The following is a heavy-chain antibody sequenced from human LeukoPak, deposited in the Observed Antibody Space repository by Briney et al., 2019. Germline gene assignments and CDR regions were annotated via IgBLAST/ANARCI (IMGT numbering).Heavy chain of an antibody. D-gene: IGHD1-26*01. Sequence: GGSLRLSCAASGFTFSNAWMSWVRQGPGKGLEWVANIRQDGGDKGHADSVKGRFTISRDNAKNSLYLQMNSLGAEDSGLYYCARDVHGTLDYWGQGILVTVSS. CDR2: IRQDGGDK. V-gene: IGHV3-7*01. CDR1: GFTFSNAW. J-gene: IGHJ4*02. CDR3: ARDVHGTLDY.